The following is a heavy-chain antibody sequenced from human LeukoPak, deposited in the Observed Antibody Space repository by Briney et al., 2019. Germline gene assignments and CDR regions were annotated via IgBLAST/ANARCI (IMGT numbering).Heavy chain of an antibody. CDR1: GFTFSDYY. Sequence: GGSLRLSCAASGFTFSDYYMSWIRQAPGKGLEWVSYISSSSRYTNYADSVKGRFTISRDNAKNSLYLQMNSLRAEDTAVYYCARLGWATAPLDYWGQGTLVTVSS. J-gene: IGHJ4*02. V-gene: IGHV3-11*06. CDR2: ISSSSRYT. D-gene: IGHD5-12*01. CDR3: ARLGWATAPLDY.